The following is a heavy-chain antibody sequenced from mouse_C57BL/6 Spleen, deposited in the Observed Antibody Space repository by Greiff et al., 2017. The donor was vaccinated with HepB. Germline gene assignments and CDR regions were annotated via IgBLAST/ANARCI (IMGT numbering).Heavy chain of an antibody. CDR2: IDPETGGT. Sequence: QVQLQQSGAELVRPGASVTRSCKASAYTFPDYEMHWVKQTPVHGLEWIGAIDPETGGTAYNQKFKGKAILTADKSSSTAYMELRSLTSEDSAVYYCSNWDGAMDYWGQGTSVTVSS. CDR3: SNWDGAMDY. J-gene: IGHJ4*01. V-gene: IGHV1-15*01. CDR1: AYTFPDYE. D-gene: IGHD4-1*01.